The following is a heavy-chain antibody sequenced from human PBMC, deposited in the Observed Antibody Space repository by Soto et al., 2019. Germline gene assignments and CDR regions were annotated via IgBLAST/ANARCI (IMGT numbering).Heavy chain of an antibody. CDR2: VSGVSGTT. J-gene: IGHJ5*02. CDR1: GFSLSTYC. Sequence: EVQLLESGGGVVQPGGSLRLSCTASGFSLSTYCVTWVRQAPGKGLEWVSGVSGVSGTTHYADSVKGRFTITTDNSENTGYLQINSLRFDDTAVYYCAKCYRQGHHWGQGTLVTVS. CDR3: AKCYRQGHH. V-gene: IGHV3-23*01. D-gene: IGHD5-18*01.